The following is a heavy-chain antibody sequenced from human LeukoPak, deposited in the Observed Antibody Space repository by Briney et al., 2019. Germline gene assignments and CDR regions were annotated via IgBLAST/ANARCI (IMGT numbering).Heavy chain of an antibody. CDR1: GYTFSDFY. CDR3: ARVRLADERAWAY. Sequence: ASVKVSCKASGYTFSDFYIHWVRRAPGQGLEYVGWITPKSGDTYSPQRFQGRVTMTRDASISTAYMELSSLRSDDTAVYFCARVRLADERAWAYWGQGTLVTVSS. D-gene: IGHD3-3*02. V-gene: IGHV1-2*02. J-gene: IGHJ4*02. CDR2: ITPKSGDT.